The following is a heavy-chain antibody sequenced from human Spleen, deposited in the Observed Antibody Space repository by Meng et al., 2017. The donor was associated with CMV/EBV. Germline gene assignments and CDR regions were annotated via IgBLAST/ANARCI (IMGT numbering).Heavy chain of an antibody. Sequence: GGSLRLSCAASGFTFSSYAMSWVRQAPGKGLEWVSAISGSGGSTYYADSVKGRFTITRDNSKNTLYLQMNSLRAEVTAVYYCAKGNVLRFLEWLLTPGYFDYWGQGTLVTVSS. J-gene: IGHJ4*02. D-gene: IGHD3-3*01. CDR3: AKGNVLRFLEWLLTPGYFDY. CDR1: GFTFSSYA. CDR2: ISGSGGST. V-gene: IGHV3-23*01.